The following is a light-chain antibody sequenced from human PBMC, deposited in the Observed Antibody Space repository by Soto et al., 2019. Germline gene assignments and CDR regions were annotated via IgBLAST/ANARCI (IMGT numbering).Light chain of an antibody. CDR1: SSNIGSNT. J-gene: IGLJ3*02. V-gene: IGLV1-44*01. CDR2: FNN. CDR3: AVWDDSFNGRV. Sequence: QPVLTQPPSASGTPGQRVTISCSGGSSNIGSNTVNWYQQVPGTAPKLLIYFNNKRPSGVPDRFSGSKSGTSASLAISGLQSDDEADYYCAVWDDSFNGRVFGGGTKLTVL.